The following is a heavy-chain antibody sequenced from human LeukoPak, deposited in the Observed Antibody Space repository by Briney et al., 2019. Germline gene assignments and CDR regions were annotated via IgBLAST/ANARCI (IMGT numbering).Heavy chain of an antibody. CDR3: ARGSGDSSGYFGLGAFDI. CDR1: GYSISSGYY. Sequence: SETLSLTCTVSGYSISSGYYWGWIRQPPGKGLEWIGSIYHSGSTYHNPSLKSRVAISVDTSKNHFSLKLSSVTAADTAVYYCARGSGDSSGYFGLGAFDIWGRGTMVTVSS. D-gene: IGHD3-22*01. V-gene: IGHV4-38-2*02. CDR2: IYHSGST. J-gene: IGHJ3*02.